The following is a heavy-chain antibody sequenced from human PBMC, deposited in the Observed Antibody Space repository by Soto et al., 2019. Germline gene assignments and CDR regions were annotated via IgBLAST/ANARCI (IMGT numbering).Heavy chain of an antibody. CDR2: ISYDGSNK. CDR3: ARARLDTPALDY. CDR1: GFTFSSYA. J-gene: IGHJ4*02. D-gene: IGHD2-2*01. Sequence: QVQLVESGGGVVQPGRSLRLSCAASGFTFSSYAMHWVRQAPGKGLEWVAVISYDGSNKYYADSVKGRFTISRDNSKNMRCLQMNSLRAEDTAVYYCARARLDTPALDYWGQGTLVTVSS. V-gene: IGHV3-30-3*01.